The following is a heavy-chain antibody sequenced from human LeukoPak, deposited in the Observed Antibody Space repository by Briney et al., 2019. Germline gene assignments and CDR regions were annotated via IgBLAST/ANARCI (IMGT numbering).Heavy chain of an antibody. J-gene: IGHJ4*02. D-gene: IGHD2-15*01. V-gene: IGHV3-48*01. CDR3: AKDGSGCSGGSCYQNFDY. Sequence: GGSLRLSCVASGLTLSGYGMNWVRQAPGKGLEWLSYISTTMTTIYYADSVKGRFTVSRDNAKNSLYLQMDSLRAEDTAVYYCAKDGSGCSGGSCYQNFDYWGQGTLVTVSS. CDR2: ISTTMTTI. CDR1: GLTLSGYG.